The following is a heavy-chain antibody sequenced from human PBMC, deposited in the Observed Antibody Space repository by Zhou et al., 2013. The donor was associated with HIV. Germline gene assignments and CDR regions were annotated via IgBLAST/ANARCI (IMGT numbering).Heavy chain of an antibody. CDR3: ARGRTLMYSSSWPY. J-gene: IGHJ4*02. V-gene: IGHV1-18*01. Sequence: QVQLVQSGAEVKKPGASVKVSCKASGYTFTSYGIVWVRQAPGQGLEWMGWISGYNGNTNYAQSFQGRVSMTTDTSTKTAYMEMRSLRSDDTAAYYCARGRTLMYSSSWPYWGQGTLVTVSS. CDR2: ISGYNGNT. CDR1: GYTFTSYG. D-gene: IGHD6-13*01.